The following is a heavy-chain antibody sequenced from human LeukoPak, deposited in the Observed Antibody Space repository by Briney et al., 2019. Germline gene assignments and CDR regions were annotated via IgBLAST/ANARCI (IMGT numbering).Heavy chain of an antibody. J-gene: IGHJ5*02. V-gene: IGHV4-39*01. D-gene: IGHD4-17*01. CDR1: GGSISSSSYY. CDR3: ARHGNTVTGNWFDP. Sequence: SETLSLTCTVSGGSISSSSYYWGWIRQPPGKGLEWIGSIYYSGNTYYNPSLKSRVTISVDTSENQFSLKLSSVTAADTAVYYCARHGNTVTGNWFDPWGQGTLVTVSS. CDR2: IYYSGNT.